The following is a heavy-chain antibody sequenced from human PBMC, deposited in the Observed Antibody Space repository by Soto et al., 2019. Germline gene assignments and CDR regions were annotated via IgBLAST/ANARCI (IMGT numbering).Heavy chain of an antibody. Sequence: SETLSLTCAVSGGSISSSNWWSWVRQPPGKGLEWIGESYHSGSTNYNPSLKSRVTISVDKSKNRFSLKLSSVTAADTAVYYCARRSDDFWSGYYGIFDYWGQGTLVTVSS. CDR1: GGSISSSNW. V-gene: IGHV4-4*02. D-gene: IGHD3-3*01. CDR3: ARRSDDFWSGYYGIFDY. CDR2: SYHSGST. J-gene: IGHJ4*02.